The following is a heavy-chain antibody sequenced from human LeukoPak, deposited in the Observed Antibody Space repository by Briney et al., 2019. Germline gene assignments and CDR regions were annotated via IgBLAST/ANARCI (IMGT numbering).Heavy chain of an antibody. J-gene: IGHJ4*02. CDR1: RYTFTGYY. CDR3: ARGTGEGYTYGRYYFDY. CDR2: ISPNSGGT. Sequence: ASVKVSCKASRYTFTGYYMHWVRQAPGQGFEWMGWISPNSGGTDYAQKFQGRVTMTRDTSISTAYMELSRLRSDDTAVYYCARGTGEGYTYGRYYFDYWGQGTLVTVSS. D-gene: IGHD5-18*01. V-gene: IGHV1-2*02.